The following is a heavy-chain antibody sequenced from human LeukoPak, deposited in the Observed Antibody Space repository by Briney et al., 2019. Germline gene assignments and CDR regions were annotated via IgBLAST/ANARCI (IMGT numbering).Heavy chain of an antibody. CDR3: ARYHDYGDYKRWFDP. CDR1: GFTFSDYW. V-gene: IGHV3-7*01. CDR2: IKQDGNEK. D-gene: IGHD4-17*01. J-gene: IGHJ5*02. Sequence: GGSLRLSCVASGFTFSDYWMTWVRQAPGTGLEWVANIKQDGNEKYYVDSVKGRFTISRDNAKNTLYMQLNSLRPEDTAVYYCARYHDYGDYKRWFDPWGQGTLVTVSS.